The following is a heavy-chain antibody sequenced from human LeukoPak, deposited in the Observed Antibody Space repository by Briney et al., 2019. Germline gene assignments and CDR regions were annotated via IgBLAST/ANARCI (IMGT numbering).Heavy chain of an antibody. J-gene: IGHJ4*02. CDR2: FIPILGTP. D-gene: IGHD6-13*01. V-gene: IGHV1-69*01. Sequence: SVKVSCKTSGGIFRSYGLNWVRQAPGQGLEWMGGFIPILGTPKYAQNLQGRVTITADERTSTVYMDLSSLRSDDTAVYYCARDEEKAAGSLWGQGTPVIVSS. CDR1: GGIFRSYG. CDR3: ARDEEKAAGSL.